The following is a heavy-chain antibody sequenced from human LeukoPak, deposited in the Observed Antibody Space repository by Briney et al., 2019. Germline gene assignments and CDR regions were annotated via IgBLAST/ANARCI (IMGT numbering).Heavy chain of an antibody. CDR2: IYSGGST. D-gene: IGHD6-13*01. CDR3: ARAQQLAFDY. J-gene: IGHJ4*02. V-gene: IGHV3-66*01. CDR1: GFTVSSNY. Sequence: GGSLRLSCAASGFTVSSNYMSWVRQAPGKGLEWVSVIYSGGSTYYADSVKGRFTISRDNSKNTLYLQMNSLRDEDTAVYYCARAQQLAFDYWGQGTLVTVSS.